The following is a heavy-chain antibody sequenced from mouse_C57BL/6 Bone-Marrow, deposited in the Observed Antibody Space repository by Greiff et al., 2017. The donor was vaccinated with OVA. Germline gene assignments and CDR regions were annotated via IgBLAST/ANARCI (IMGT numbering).Heavy chain of an antibody. D-gene: IGHD1-1*01. CDR1: GYTFTSYW. CDR2: INPSSGYT. J-gene: IGHJ2*01. V-gene: IGHV1-7*01. Sequence: VQLQQSGAELAKPGASVKLSCKASGYTFTSYWMHWVNQRPGQGLEWIGYINPSSGYTKYNQKFKDKATLTADKSSSTDYMQLISLTYEDSAVYYCARLITTVVAYYFDYWGQGTTLTVSS. CDR3: ARLITTVVAYYFDY.